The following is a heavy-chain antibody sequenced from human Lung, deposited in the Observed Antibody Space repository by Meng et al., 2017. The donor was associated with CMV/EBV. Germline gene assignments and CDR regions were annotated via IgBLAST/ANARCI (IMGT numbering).Heavy chain of an antibody. CDR2: INCISGGS. J-gene: IGHJ4*02. CDR3: ARDLGRGSSLYVDHFDY. CDR1: YAFGGYY. V-gene: IGHV1-2*02. Sequence: YAFGGYYMSWAQQARGQGHEWMRWINCISGGSNYAQKYQNRVTMSRDTSISTAYMELSRLRSDDTAVYYCARDLGRGSSLYVDHFDYWGQGTLVTVSS. D-gene: IGHD6-13*01.